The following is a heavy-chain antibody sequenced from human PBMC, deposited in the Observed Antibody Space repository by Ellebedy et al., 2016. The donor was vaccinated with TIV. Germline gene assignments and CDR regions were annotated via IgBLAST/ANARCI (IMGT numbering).Heavy chain of an antibody. CDR3: ARDQWEISFDY. V-gene: IGHV3-21*01. D-gene: IGHD1-26*01. CDR2: ISSSSNYI. J-gene: IGHJ4*02. CDR1: GFTFSSYS. Sequence: GGSLRLXXAASGFTFSSYSMNWVRQAPGKGLEWVSSISSSSNYIYYADSVKGRFTISRDNAKNSLYLQMNSLRAEDTAVYYCARDQWEISFDYWGQGTLVTVSS.